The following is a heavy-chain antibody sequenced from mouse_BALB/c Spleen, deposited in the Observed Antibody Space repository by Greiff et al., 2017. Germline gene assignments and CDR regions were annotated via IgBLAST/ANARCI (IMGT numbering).Heavy chain of an antibody. CDR3: ARDRRDYYYGSSPPWFAY. CDR2: ISDGGSYT. D-gene: IGHD1-1*01. J-gene: IGHJ3*01. Sequence: EVQGVESGGGLVKPGGSLKLSCAASGFTFSDYYMYWVRQTPEKRLEWVATISDGGSYTYYPDSVKGRFTISRDNAKNNLYLQMSSLKSEDTAMYYCARDRRDYYYGSSPPWFAYWGQGTLVTVSA. V-gene: IGHV5-4*02. CDR1: GFTFSDYY.